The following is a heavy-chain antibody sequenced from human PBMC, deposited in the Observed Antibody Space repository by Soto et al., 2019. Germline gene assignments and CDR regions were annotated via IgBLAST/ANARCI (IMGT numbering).Heavy chain of an antibody. CDR2: ISGPGTST. V-gene: IGHV3-23*01. D-gene: IGHD2-21*01. CDR1: GFTFGGYA. Sequence: EVHLLESGGSLVQPGGSLRLSCAASGFTFGGYAMAWVRQAPGTGLEWISSISGPGTSTFYSDSVKGRFTISRDNSRNTLYLQMDRRTVDDTGTYYCAKDLAMSVVVRSGYWCRWTLVTVSS. J-gene: IGHJ4*02. CDR3: AKDLAMSVVVRSGY.